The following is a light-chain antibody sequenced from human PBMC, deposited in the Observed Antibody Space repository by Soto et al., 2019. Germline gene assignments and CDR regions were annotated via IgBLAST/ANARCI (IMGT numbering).Light chain of an antibody. V-gene: IGKV1-39*01. Sequence: DIQMTQSPSSLSASVGDRVTITCRASQSITNYLNWYQQKPGKAPKLLIYAASSLQSGLPSRFSGSGSGTEFTLTISSLQPEDFATYYCQQSYGTPRTFGQGTKVDIK. CDR2: AAS. J-gene: IGKJ1*01. CDR3: QQSYGTPRT. CDR1: QSITNY.